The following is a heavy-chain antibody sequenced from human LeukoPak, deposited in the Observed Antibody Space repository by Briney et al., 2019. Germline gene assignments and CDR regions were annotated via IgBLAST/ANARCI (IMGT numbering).Heavy chain of an antibody. V-gene: IGHV3-53*01. CDR3: ARGYSSSWYD. J-gene: IGHJ4*02. Sequence: GGSLRLSCAASGFTFSSYAMHWVRQAPGKGLELVSVIFTGGTTYYADSVRDRFTISRDNSKNTLFLQMNSLRAEDTAMYYCARGYSSSWYDWGQGTLVTVSS. CDR2: IFTGGTT. CDR1: GFTFSSYA. D-gene: IGHD6-13*01.